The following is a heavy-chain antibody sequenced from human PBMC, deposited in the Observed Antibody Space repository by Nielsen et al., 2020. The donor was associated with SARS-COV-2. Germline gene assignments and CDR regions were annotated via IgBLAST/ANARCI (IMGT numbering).Heavy chain of an antibody. J-gene: IGHJ5*02. CDR3: ARGGGYCSGGSCYNWFDP. CDR1: GFTVSSNY. D-gene: IGHD2-15*01. CDR2: IYSGGST. Sequence: GESLKISCAASGFTVSSNYMSWVRQAPGKGLEWVSVIYSGGSTYYADSVKGRFTISRDNSKNTLYLQMNSLRAEDTAVYYCARGGGYCSGGSCYNWFDPWGQGTLVTVSS. V-gene: IGHV3-66*01.